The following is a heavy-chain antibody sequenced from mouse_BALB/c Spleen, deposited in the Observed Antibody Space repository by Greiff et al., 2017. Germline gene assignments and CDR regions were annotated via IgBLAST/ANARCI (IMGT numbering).Heavy chain of an antibody. CDR3: ARWTMITLFDY. CDR1: GYTFTSYW. D-gene: IGHD2-4*01. J-gene: IGHJ2*01. V-gene: IGHV1-87*01. Sequence: VQLQQSGAELARPGASVKLSCKASGYTFTSYWMQWVKQRPGQGLEWIGAIYPGDGDTRYTQKFKGKATLTADKSSSTAYMQLSSLASEDSAVYYCARWTMITLFDYWGQGTTLTVSS. CDR2: IYPGDGDT.